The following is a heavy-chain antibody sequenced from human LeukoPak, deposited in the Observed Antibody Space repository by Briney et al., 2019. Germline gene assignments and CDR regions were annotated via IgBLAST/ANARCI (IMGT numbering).Heavy chain of an antibody. Sequence: SETLSLTCSVSGGSIRNYSWSWIRQPAGKGLEWIGRIYTSVSTDYNPSLRSRVTMSVDTSRNQFSLRLTSMTAPDTAVYYCARESKSYDGSGFYHDYWGQGTLVAVSS. D-gene: IGHD3-22*01. CDR3: ARESKSYDGSGFYHDY. V-gene: IGHV4-4*07. J-gene: IGHJ4*02. CDR1: GGSIRNYS. CDR2: IYTSVST.